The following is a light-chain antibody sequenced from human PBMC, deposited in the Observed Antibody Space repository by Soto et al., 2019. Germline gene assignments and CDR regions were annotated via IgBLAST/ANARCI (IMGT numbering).Light chain of an antibody. CDR1: QSISSW. CDR2: DAS. CDR3: QQYNSYPVT. Sequence: DIQMTQSPSTLSASVGDRVTITCRASQSISSWLAWYQQKPGKAPKLLIYDASSLESGVPSRFSGSGSGTEFTLTISSLQPADFATYYCQQYNSYPVTFGPGTKVYIK. V-gene: IGKV1-5*01. J-gene: IGKJ3*01.